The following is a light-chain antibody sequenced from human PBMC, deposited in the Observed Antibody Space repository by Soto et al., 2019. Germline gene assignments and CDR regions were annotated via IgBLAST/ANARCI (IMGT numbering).Light chain of an antibody. CDR3: KQYDSYSWT. CDR1: QSISTF. V-gene: IGKV1-5*01. CDR2: DAS. Sequence: DIQMTQSPSTLSASALDTVTITFLASQSISTFLAWYQQKPGKAPKLLIFDASSLKSGVPSRFSGSGSGTEFTLTISSLQPDDFATYYCKQYDSYSWTFGQGTKVDIK. J-gene: IGKJ1*01.